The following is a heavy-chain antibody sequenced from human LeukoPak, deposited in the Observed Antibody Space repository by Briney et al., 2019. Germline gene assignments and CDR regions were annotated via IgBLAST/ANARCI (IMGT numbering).Heavy chain of an antibody. CDR1: GGSISSGSYY. CDR2: IYTSGST. Sequence: PSETLSLTCTVSGGSISSGSYYWSWIRQPAGKGLEWIGRIYTSGSTNYNPSLKSRVTISVDTSKNQFSLKLSSVTAADTAVYYCARLVVTARSNYYYYYMDVWGKGTTVTVSS. D-gene: IGHD2-21*02. CDR3: ARLVVTARSNYYYYYMDV. J-gene: IGHJ6*03. V-gene: IGHV4-61*02.